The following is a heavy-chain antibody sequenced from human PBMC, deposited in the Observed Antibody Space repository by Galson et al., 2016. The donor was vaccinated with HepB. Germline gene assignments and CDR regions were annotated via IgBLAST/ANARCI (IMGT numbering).Heavy chain of an antibody. CDR3: ARRPEYNRSSCLDF. Sequence: PALVKPTQTLTLTCTFSGFSLRTPDVGVAWIRQPPGKALEWLALIYWNDGERYSPSLKNRLTITKDTSKNRVVLTMTNMDPLDTATYYCARRPEYNRSSCLDFWGQGTLVTVSS. D-gene: IGHD6-6*01. V-gene: IGHV2-5*01. J-gene: IGHJ4*02. CDR2: IYWNDGE. CDR1: GFSLRTPDVG.